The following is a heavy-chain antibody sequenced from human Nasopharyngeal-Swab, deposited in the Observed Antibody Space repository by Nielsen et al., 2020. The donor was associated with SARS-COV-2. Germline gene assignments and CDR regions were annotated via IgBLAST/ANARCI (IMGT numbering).Heavy chain of an antibody. CDR1: GLPFSAYG. D-gene: IGHD6-19*01. CDR2: IAYDGRTK. Sequence: GGSLRLSCAAAGLPFSAYGMHWVRQAPGRGLEWLTFIAYDGRTKYSADSVRGRFTVSRDNSKSTLHLQMNSLRAEDTAVYYCARDHGGGTIAEALGPFYYYYYMDVWGKGTTVTVSS. J-gene: IGHJ6*03. CDR3: ARDHGGGTIAEALGPFYYYYYMDV. V-gene: IGHV3-33*05.